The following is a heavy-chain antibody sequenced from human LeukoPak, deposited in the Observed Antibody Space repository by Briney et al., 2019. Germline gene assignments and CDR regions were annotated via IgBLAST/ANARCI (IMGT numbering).Heavy chain of an antibody. CDR3: ARDDPDTVTTNYFDY. J-gene: IGHJ4*02. D-gene: IGHD4-17*01. V-gene: IGHV4-38-2*02. Sequence: PSETLSLTCTVSGYSISNGYYWGWIRQPPGKGLEWIGSIYHSGSTYYNPSLKSRVTISVDTSKNQFSLKLSSVTAADTAVYYCARDDPDTVTTNYFDYWGQGTLVTVSS. CDR1: GYSISNGYY. CDR2: IYHSGST.